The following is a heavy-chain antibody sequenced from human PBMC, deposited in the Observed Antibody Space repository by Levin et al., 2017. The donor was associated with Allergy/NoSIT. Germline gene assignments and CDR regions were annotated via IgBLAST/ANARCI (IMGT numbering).Heavy chain of an antibody. J-gene: IGHJ5*02. Sequence: SETLSLTCAVYGGSFSGYYWSWIRQPPGKGLEWIGEINHSGSTNYNPSLKSRVTISVDTSKNQFSLKLSSVTAADTAVYYCARGRYDYVFSNWFDPWGQGTLVTVSS. CDR2: INHSGST. D-gene: IGHD3-16*01. CDR1: GGSFSGYY. CDR3: ARGRYDYVFSNWFDP. V-gene: IGHV4-34*01.